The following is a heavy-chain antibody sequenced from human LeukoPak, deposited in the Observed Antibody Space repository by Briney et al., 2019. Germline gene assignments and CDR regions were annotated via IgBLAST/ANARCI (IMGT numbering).Heavy chain of an antibody. J-gene: IGHJ5*02. CDR3: AKGNSGYFADL. Sequence: PGGSLRLSCSASGFIFNNYGLMWVRQAPGKGLEWVSAISNDGGGTTYADFVKGRFTISRDNSKNTLYLQMNSLRPEDTALYYCAKGNSGYFADLWGQGTVVTVAS. V-gene: IGHV3-23*01. CDR1: GFIFNNYG. CDR2: ISNDGGGT. D-gene: IGHD3-22*01.